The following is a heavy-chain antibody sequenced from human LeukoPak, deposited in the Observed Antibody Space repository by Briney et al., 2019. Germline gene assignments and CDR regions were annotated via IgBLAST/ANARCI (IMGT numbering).Heavy chain of an antibody. Sequence: PGGSLRLSCAASGITFSNYGMHWVRQAPGKGLEWLAFMRYDGSNTHYADSVKGRFTISRDNSKNSLYLQMNSLRAEDTAVYYCARGGYLYSTDYWGQGTLVTVSS. J-gene: IGHJ4*02. CDR1: GITFSNYG. D-gene: IGHD6-13*01. CDR3: ARGGYLYSTDY. V-gene: IGHV3-30*02. CDR2: MRYDGSNT.